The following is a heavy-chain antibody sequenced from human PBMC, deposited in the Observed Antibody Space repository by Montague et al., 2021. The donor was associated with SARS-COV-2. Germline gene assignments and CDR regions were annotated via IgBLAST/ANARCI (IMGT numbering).Heavy chain of an antibody. CDR2: IYYSGST. J-gene: IGHJ6*02. CDR3: ARVGRQQRVWFSGMDV. Sequence: SETLSLTCTVSGGSISSSSYYWGWIRQPQGKGLEGIGSIYYSGSTYYNPSLKSRVTISVDTSKNQYSLKLSSVTAADTAVYYCARVGRQQRVWFSGMDVWGQGTTVTVSS. V-gene: IGHV4-39*07. D-gene: IGHD6-13*01. CDR1: GGSISSSSYY.